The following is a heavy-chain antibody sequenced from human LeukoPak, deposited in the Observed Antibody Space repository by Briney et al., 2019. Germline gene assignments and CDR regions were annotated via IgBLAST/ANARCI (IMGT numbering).Heavy chain of an antibody. CDR1: GGSFSGYY. CDR3: ARGGVAHPFDY. D-gene: IGHD3-3*01. CDR2: INHSGST. J-gene: IGHJ4*02. Sequence: SETLSLTCAVYGGSFSGYYWSWIRQPPGKGLEWIGEINHSGSTNYNPSLKSRVTISVDTSKTQFSLKLSSVTAADTAVYYYARGGVAHPFDYWGQGTLVTVSS. V-gene: IGHV4-34*01.